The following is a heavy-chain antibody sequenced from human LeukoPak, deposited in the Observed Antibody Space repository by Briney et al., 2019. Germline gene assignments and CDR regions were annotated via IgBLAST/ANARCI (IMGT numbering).Heavy chain of an antibody. J-gene: IGHJ6*02. Sequence: GGSLRLSCAASGFTFSDYAMYWVRQAPGKGPEYVSAISSTGGGTYYANSVKGRFTISRDNSKNTLYLQMGSLRAEDTAVYYCARAVVVPAASPTDYYYYGMDVWGQGTTVTVSS. CDR2: ISSTGGGT. V-gene: IGHV3-64*01. D-gene: IGHD2-2*01. CDR1: GFTFSDYA. CDR3: ARAVVVPAASPTDYYYYGMDV.